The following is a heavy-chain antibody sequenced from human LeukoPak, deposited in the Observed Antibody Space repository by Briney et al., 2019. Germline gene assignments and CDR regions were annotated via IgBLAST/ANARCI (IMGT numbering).Heavy chain of an antibody. CDR1: GFTFSSYW. CDR3: ARDGYYYDSSGLSHFDY. V-gene: IGHV3-7*01. J-gene: IGHJ4*02. Sequence: GGSLRLSCAASGFTFSSYWMSWVRQAPGKGLEWVANIKQDGSEKYYVDSVKGRFTISRDNAKNSLYLRMNSLRAEDTAVYYCARDGYYYDSSGLSHFDYWGQGTLVTVSS. D-gene: IGHD3-22*01. CDR2: IKQDGSEK.